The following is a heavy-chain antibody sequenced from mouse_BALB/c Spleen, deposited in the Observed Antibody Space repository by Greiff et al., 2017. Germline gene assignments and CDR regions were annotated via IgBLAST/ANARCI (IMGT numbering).Heavy chain of an antibody. CDR1: GYTFSSYW. Sequence: QVQLQQSGAELMKPGASVKISCKATGYTFSSYWIEWVKQRPGHGLEWIGEILPGSGSTNYNEKFKGKATFTADTSSNTAYMQLSSLTSEDSAVYYCARPPRGLLYYYAMDYWGQGTSVTVSS. D-gene: IGHD3-1*01. CDR3: ARPPRGLLYYYAMDY. V-gene: IGHV1-9*01. CDR2: ILPGSGST. J-gene: IGHJ4*01.